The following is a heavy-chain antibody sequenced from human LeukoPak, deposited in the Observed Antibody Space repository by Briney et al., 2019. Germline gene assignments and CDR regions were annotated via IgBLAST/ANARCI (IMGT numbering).Heavy chain of an antibody. CDR2: ISGSGGST. V-gene: IGHV3-23*01. Sequence: GGSLRLSRAASGLTFSTYAMSWVRQAPGKGLEWVSVISGSGGSTFYADSVKGRFTISRDNSKNTLYLQMNSLRAEDTAVYYCAKDSSSGGWFDPWGQGTLVTVSS. J-gene: IGHJ5*02. D-gene: IGHD6-13*01. CDR1: GLTFSTYA. CDR3: AKDSSSGGWFDP.